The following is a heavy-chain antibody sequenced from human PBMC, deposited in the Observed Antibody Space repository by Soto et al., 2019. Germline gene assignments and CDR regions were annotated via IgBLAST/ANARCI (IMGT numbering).Heavy chain of an antibody. CDR3: ARDGGPTGYYYYYGMDV. D-gene: IGHD3-16*01. CDR1: GYTFTSYA. CDR2: INAGNGNT. Sequence: GASVKVSCKASGYTFTSYAMHWVRQAPGQRLEWMGWINAGNGNTKYSQKFQGRVTITRDTSASTAYMELSSLRSEDTAVYYCARDGGPTGYYYYYGMDVWGQGTTVTVS. V-gene: IGHV1-3*01. J-gene: IGHJ6*02.